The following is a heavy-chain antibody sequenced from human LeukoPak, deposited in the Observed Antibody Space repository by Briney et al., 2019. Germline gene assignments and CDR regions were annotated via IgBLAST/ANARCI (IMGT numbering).Heavy chain of an antibody. D-gene: IGHD5-12*01. V-gene: IGHV3-30-3*01. CDR1: GFTFSSYA. CDR2: ISYDGSSK. CDR3: AREMATTGFDY. Sequence: GGSLRLSCAASGFTFSSYAMHWVRQAPGEGLEWVAVISYDGSSKYYADSVKGRFTISRDNSKNTLYLQMNSLRAEDTAVYYCAREMATTGFDYWGQGTLVTVSS. J-gene: IGHJ4*02.